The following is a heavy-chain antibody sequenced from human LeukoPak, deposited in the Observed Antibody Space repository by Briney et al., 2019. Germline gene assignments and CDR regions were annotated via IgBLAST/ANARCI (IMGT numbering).Heavy chain of an antibody. CDR3: AREVGDSSGYYYHYFDY. CDR1: GGTFSNYA. Sequence: SVKVSCKASGGTFSNYAISWVRQAPGQGLEWMGGIIPIFGTANYAQKFQGRVTITTDESTSTAYMELSSLRSEDTAVYYCAREVGDSSGYYYHYFDYWGQGTLVTVSS. CDR2: IIPIFGTA. D-gene: IGHD3-22*01. V-gene: IGHV1-69*05. J-gene: IGHJ4*02.